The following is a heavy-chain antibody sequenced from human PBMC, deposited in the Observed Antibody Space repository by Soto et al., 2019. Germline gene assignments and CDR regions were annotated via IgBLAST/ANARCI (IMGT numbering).Heavy chain of an antibody. J-gene: IGHJ4*02. Sequence: QVQLQQWGAGLLKPSETLSLTCAVYGGSFSGYYWTWVRQPPRTGLEWIGEINHSGRTNYNPSLKSRVTISVDTSKNQFSLKLTSVTAADTAVYYCARDKITGLFDYWGQGTLVTVSS. CDR1: GGSFSGYY. V-gene: IGHV4-34*01. CDR3: ARDKITGLFDY. CDR2: INHSGRT. D-gene: IGHD2-8*02.